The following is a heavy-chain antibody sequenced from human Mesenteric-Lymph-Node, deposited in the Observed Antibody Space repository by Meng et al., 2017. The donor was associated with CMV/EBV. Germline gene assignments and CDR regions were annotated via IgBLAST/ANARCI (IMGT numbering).Heavy chain of an antibody. Sequence: GESLKISCAASGFTFDDYTMHWVRQAPGKGLEWVPLISWDGRSTYYADSVKGRFTISRDNSKNTLYLQMNSLRAEDTAVYYCARDLQVLPAYYYYYGMDVWGQGTTVTVSS. CDR3: ARDLQVLPAYYYYYGMDV. V-gene: IGHV3-43*01. CDR1: GFTFDDYT. J-gene: IGHJ6*02. CDR2: ISWDGRST. D-gene: IGHD1-14*01.